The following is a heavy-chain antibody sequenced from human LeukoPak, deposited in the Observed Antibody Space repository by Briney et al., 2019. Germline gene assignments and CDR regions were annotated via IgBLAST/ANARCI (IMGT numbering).Heavy chain of an antibody. V-gene: IGHV3-74*01. CDR2: INTDGSST. CDR1: GFTFSSYW. Sequence: GGSLRLSCAASGFTFSSYWMHWVRQAPGKGLVWVSRINTDGSSTSYADSVKGRFTISRDNAKNTLYLQMNSLRAEDTAVYYCAIGRVPESADYWGQGTLVTVSS. J-gene: IGHJ4*02. CDR3: AIGRVPESADY.